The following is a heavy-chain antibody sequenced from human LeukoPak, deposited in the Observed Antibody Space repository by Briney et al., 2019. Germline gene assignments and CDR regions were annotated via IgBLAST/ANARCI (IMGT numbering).Heavy chain of an antibody. J-gene: IGHJ4*02. CDR3: AKDQSRGYDYVGHPTYFDY. V-gene: IGHV3-30*02. Sequence: GGSLRLSCAASGFTFSSYGMHWVRQAPGKGLEWVAFIRYDGSNKYYADSVKGRFTISRDNSKNTLYLQMNSLRAEDTAVYYCAKDQSRGYDYVGHPTYFDYWGQGTLVTVSS. D-gene: IGHD3-16*01. CDR1: GFTFSSYG. CDR2: IRYDGSNK.